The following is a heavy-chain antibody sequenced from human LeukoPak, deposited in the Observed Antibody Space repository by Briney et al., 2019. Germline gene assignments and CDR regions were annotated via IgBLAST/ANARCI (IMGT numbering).Heavy chain of an antibody. V-gene: IGHV4-4*02. Sequence: NASETLSLTCTVSGYSISSDGWWSWVRQPPGKGLEWIAEMSHTGIIHYHPSLGSRITIFVDKSKNQFSLKLTSVTAADTAVYYCAKNSGFALGDNGGQGTLVTVSS. D-gene: IGHD5-12*01. CDR2: MSHTGII. CDR3: AKNSGFALGDN. J-gene: IGHJ4*02. CDR1: GYSISSDGW.